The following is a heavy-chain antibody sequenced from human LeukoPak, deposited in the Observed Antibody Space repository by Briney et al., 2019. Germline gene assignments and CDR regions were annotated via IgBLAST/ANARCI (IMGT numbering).Heavy chain of an antibody. J-gene: IGHJ6*02. V-gene: IGHV3-7*01. Sequence: GGSLRLSCAASGFTFSSYAMSWVRQAPGKGLEWVANIKQDGSEKYYVDSVKGRFTISRDNAKNSLYLQMNSLRVEDTAVYYCARDEYYDFWSGYYYYYGMDVWGQGTTVTVSS. D-gene: IGHD3-3*01. CDR2: IKQDGSEK. CDR1: GFTFSSYA. CDR3: ARDEYYDFWSGYYYYYGMDV.